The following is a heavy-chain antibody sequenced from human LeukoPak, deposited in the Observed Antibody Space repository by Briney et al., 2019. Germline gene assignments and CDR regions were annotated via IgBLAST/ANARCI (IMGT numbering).Heavy chain of an antibody. CDR1: GFTFSSYW. CDR3: ARPNDLVVPAAMTRSEFAY. D-gene: IGHD2-2*01. Sequence: GGSLRLSCAASGFTFSSYWMHWVRQAPGKGLVWVSRINSDGSSTSYADSVKGRFTISRDNAKNTLYLQMNSLRAEDTAVYYCARPNDLVVPAAMTRSEFAYWGQGTLVTVSS. CDR2: INSDGSST. V-gene: IGHV3-74*01. J-gene: IGHJ4*02.